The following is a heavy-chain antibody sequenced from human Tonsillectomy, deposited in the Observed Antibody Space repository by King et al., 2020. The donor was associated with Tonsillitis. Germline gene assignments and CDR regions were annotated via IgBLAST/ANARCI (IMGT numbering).Heavy chain of an antibody. D-gene: IGHD3-10*01. CDR1: GFSLSTTGVG. CDR3: ARRTLRGVNYFDH. V-gene: IGHV2-5*02. CDR2: IFWDDDK. Sequence: ITLKESGPTVVKPTQTLTLTCTFSGFSLSTTGVGVGWIRQPPGKALEWLSIIFWDDDKRYSPSLMNRLTITTDTRKNQVVLTMTNIDPVYTATYYCARRTLRGVNYFDHWGQGTLVTVSS. J-gene: IGHJ4*02.